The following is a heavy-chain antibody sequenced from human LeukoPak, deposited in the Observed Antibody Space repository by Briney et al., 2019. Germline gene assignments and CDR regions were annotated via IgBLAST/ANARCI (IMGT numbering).Heavy chain of an antibody. V-gene: IGHV3-74*01. CDR2: ISSDGSIT. Sequence: PGGSLRLSCAASGFTFSTYWMHWVRQAPGEGLVWVSRISSDGSITSHADSVKGRFTISRDNAKNTLYLQMNSLRAEDTAVYYCARHLNYYFDYWGQGTLVTVSS. CDR3: ARHLNYYFDY. CDR1: GFTFSTYW. D-gene: IGHD3-10*01. J-gene: IGHJ4*02.